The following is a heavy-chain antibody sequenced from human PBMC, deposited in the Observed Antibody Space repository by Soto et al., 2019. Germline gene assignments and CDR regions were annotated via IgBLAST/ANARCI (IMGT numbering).Heavy chain of an antibody. V-gene: IGHV4-31*03. J-gene: IGHJ4*02. D-gene: IGHD4-17*01. CDR3: ATMHDYGDYAPFDN. CDR2: IYYSGGT. Sequence: QVKLQESGPGLVKPSQTLSLSCTVSGGSIRSGGYYWSWIRQHPGKGLEWIGYIYYSGGTDYNPSLKSRVTMSLDTSKNQFSLRLTAVTAAVTAVYFCATMHDYGDYAPFDNWGQGTLVTVAT. CDR1: GGSIRSGGYY.